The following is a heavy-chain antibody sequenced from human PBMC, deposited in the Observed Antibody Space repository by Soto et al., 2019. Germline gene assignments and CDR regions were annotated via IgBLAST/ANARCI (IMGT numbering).Heavy chain of an antibody. CDR2: INQDGGQK. D-gene: IGHD3-16*01. V-gene: IGHV3-7*01. Sequence: PGRSLRLSCAASGISFTSSWMSWVRQAPGKGLEWVAHINQDGGQKYYVDSAKGRFTISRDNAKTSLYLQMNSLRAEDTAVFYCVSWADAADEDYFHHWGQGTLVTVSS. CDR3: VSWADAADEDYFHH. CDR1: GISFTSSW. J-gene: IGHJ1*01.